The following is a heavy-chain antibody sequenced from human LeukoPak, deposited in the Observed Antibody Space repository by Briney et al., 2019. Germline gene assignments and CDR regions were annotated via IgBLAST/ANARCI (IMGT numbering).Heavy chain of an antibody. Sequence: PGGSQRLSCAASGFNFNNAWMSWVRQVPGKGLEWVGRIKSKADGGTTDYAAPVKGRFTISRDDSKNALFLQMDGLKTEDTAVYSCAAPWGSAGYWGQGTLVTVSS. CDR1: GFNFNNAW. V-gene: IGHV3-15*01. D-gene: IGHD3-16*01. CDR3: AAPWGSAGY. CDR2: IKSKADGGTT. J-gene: IGHJ4*02.